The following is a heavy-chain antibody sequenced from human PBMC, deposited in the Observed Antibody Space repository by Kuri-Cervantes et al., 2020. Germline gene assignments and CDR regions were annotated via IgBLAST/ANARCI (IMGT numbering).Heavy chain of an antibody. Sequence: TLSLTCTVSGGSISSYYWSWIRQPPGEALEWLARIDWDDDKYYSTSLKTRLTISKDTSKNQVVLTMTNMDPVDTATYYCARTIAAAVYGMDVWGQGTTVTVSS. CDR3: ARTIAAAVYGMDV. CDR1: GGSISSYYW. J-gene: IGHJ6*02. CDR2: IDWDDDK. V-gene: IGHV2-70*11. D-gene: IGHD6-13*01.